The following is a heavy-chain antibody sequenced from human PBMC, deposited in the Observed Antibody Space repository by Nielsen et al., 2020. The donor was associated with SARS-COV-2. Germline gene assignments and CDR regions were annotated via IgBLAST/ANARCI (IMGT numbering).Heavy chain of an antibody. V-gene: IGHV3-30*04. D-gene: IGHD2-15*01. CDR2: ISYDGSNK. Sequence: GGSLRLSCAASGFTFSSYAMHWVRQAPGKGLEWVAVISYDGSNKYYADSLKGRVTISRDNSNNTLYLQMNSLRAEDTAVYYCARDSCTGGSCFDYWGQGTLVTVSS. J-gene: IGHJ4*02. CDR3: ARDSCTGGSCFDY. CDR1: GFTFSSYA.